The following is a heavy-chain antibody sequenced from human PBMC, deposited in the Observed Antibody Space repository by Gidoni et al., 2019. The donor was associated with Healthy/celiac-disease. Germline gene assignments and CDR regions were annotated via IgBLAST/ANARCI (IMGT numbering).Heavy chain of an antibody. V-gene: IGHV1-2*02. CDR3: ARDRVYGSGSYYIWGYYYYGMDV. CDR2: INPNSGGT. J-gene: IGHJ6*02. Sequence: QVQLVQSGAEVKKPGASVKVSCKASGYTFTGYYRHWVRQAPGQGLEWMGWINPNSGGTNYAQKFQGRVTMTRDTSISTAYMELSRLRSDDTAVYYCARDRVYGSGSYYIWGYYYYGMDVWGQGTTVTVSS. D-gene: IGHD3-10*01. CDR1: GYTFTGYY.